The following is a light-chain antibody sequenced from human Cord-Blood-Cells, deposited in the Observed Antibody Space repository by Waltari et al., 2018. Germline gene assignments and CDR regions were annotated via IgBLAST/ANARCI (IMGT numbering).Light chain of an antibody. CDR1: QDISNY. CDR3: QQYDNHPYS. J-gene: IGKJ2*03. V-gene: IGKV1-33*01. CDR2: DAS. Sequence: DIQTTHSPSSLTASVGDRDTITCQASQDISNYLNWYQQKPGKAPKLLIYDASNLETGVPSRFSGSGSGTDFTFTISSLQPDDIATYYCQQYDNHPYSFGQGTKLEIK.